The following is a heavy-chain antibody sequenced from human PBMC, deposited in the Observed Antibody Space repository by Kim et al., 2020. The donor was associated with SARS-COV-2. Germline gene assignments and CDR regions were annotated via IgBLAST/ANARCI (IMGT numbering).Heavy chain of an antibody. Sequence: SSTLSLTCPVSCCSISSSSYYWGWIRQPPGKGLEWIGSIYYSGSTYYNPSLKSRVTISVDTSKNQFSLKLSSVTAADTAVYYCARHLGSWGFDPWGQGTLVTVSS. CDR3: ARHLGSWGFDP. V-gene: IGHV4-39*01. D-gene: IGHD6-13*01. CDR2: IYYSGST. CDR1: CCSISSSSYY. J-gene: IGHJ5*02.